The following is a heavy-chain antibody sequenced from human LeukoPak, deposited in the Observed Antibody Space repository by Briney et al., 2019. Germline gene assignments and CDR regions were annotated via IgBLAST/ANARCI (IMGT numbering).Heavy chain of an antibody. V-gene: IGHV4-59*01. J-gene: IGHJ3*02. CDR2: IYYSGST. CDR3: ARDGTRRPADAFDI. Sequence: SQTLSLTCTVSGGSISSYYWSWVRQPPRKGLEWIGYIYYSGSTNYNPSLKSRVTISLDTSKNQFSLKLSSVTAADTAVYYCARDGTRRPADAFDIWGQGTMVTVSS. D-gene: IGHD2-8*01. CDR1: GGSISSYY.